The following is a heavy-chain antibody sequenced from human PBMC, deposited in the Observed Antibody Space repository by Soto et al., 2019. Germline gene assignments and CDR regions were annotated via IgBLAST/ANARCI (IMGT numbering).Heavy chain of an antibody. Sequence: SETLSLTCTVSGGSISSYYWSWIRQPPGKGLEWIGYIYYSGSTNYNPSLKSRVTISVDTSKNQFSLKLNSMTAADTAVYYCALGITMVRGVIPRFASLAEYFQYWGQGTLVTVSS. CDR3: ALGITMVRGVIPRFASLAEYFQY. CDR2: IYYSGST. D-gene: IGHD3-10*01. CDR1: GGSISSYY. J-gene: IGHJ1*01. V-gene: IGHV4-59*08.